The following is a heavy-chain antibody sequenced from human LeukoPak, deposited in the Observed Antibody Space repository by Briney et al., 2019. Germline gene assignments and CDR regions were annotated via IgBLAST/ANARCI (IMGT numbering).Heavy chain of an antibody. J-gene: IGHJ4*02. CDR1: GFTFDDYA. Sequence: GGSLRLSCAASGFTFDDYAMHWVRQAPGKGLEWVSGISWNSGSIGYADSVKGRFTISRDNAKNSLYLQMNSLRAEDTAVYYCCGSGCAFDYWGQGTLVTVSS. D-gene: IGHD1-26*01. CDR2: ISWNSGSI. CDR3: CGSGCAFDY. V-gene: IGHV3-9*01.